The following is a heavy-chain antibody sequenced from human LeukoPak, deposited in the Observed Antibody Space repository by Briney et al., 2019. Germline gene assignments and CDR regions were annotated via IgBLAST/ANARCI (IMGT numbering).Heavy chain of an antibody. CDR3: ARVMNGNDGGAMIVVVITGLDAFDI. CDR2: INHSGST. D-gene: IGHD3-22*01. V-gene: IGHV4-4*02. CDR1: GGSISSSNW. J-gene: IGHJ3*02. Sequence: SETLSLTCAVSGGSISSSNWWSWIRQPPGKGLEWIGEINHSGSTNYNPSLKSRVTISVDTSKNQFSLKLTSVTAADTAVYYCARVMNGNDGGAMIVVVITGLDAFDIWGQGTMVTVSS.